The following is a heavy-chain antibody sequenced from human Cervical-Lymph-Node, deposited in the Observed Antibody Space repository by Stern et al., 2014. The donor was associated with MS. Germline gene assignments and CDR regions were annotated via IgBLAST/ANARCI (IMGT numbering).Heavy chain of an antibody. CDR3: ATWGAGSSPPLFY. D-gene: IGHD6-6*01. CDR1: GYNLTTYA. V-gene: IGHV7-4-1*02. Sequence: QVQLVQSGSELKKPGASVKVSCKASGYNLTTYAINWVRQAPGQGLEWMGWINTKTGNPTFAQGFTGRFVFSLDTSINTAYLQIISLKADDSAVYYCATWGAGSSPPLFYWGQGTLVTVFS. CDR2: INTKTGNP. J-gene: IGHJ4*02.